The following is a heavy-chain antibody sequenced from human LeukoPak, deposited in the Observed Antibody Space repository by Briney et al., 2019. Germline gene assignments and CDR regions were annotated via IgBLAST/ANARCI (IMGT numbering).Heavy chain of an antibody. V-gene: IGHV4-34*01. CDR2: INHSGST. CDR3: ARGSGFLEWSNHYYFDY. J-gene: IGHJ4*02. Sequence: SSETLSLTCAVYGGSFSGYYWSWIRQPPGKGLEWIGEINHSGSTYYNPSLKSRVTISVDTSKNQFSLKLSSVTAADTAVYYCARGSGFLEWSNHYYFDYWGQGTLVTVSS. D-gene: IGHD3-3*01. CDR1: GGSFSGYY.